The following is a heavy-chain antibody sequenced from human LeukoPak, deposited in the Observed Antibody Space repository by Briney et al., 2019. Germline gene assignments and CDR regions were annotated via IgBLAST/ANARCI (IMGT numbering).Heavy chain of an antibody. CDR2: IYCSGST. J-gene: IGHJ4*02. V-gene: IGHV4-59*13. CDR1: LGPIGSYH. CDR3: ARGLDCTGGSCYDY. Sequence: AETLSLTCSAPLGPIGSYHWSGFRQPPGKGRGGIGYIYCSGSTNYNPSLRSRVTISVNPSQKPYPLQLSSATAAHTAVYYCARGLDCTGGSCYDYWGQGTLVTVSS. D-gene: IGHD2-15*01.